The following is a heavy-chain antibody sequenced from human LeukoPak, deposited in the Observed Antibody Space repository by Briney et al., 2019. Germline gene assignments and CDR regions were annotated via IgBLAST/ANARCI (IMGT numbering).Heavy chain of an antibody. CDR1: GGSFSGYY. J-gene: IGHJ4*02. V-gene: IGHV4-34*01. D-gene: IGHD6-6*01. Sequence: SETLSLTCAVYGGSFSGYYWSWIRQPPGEGLEWIGEINHSGSTNYNPSLKSRVTISVDTSKNQFSLKLSSVTAADTAVYYCARRSIAARLFDYWGQGTLVTVSS. CDR2: INHSGST. CDR3: ARRSIAARLFDY.